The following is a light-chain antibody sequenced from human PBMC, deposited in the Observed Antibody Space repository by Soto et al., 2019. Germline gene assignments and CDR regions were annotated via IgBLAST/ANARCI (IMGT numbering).Light chain of an antibody. J-gene: IGKJ4*01. CDR2: CAA. Sequence: EIVMTQSPDTLSQPPGERAIHSCRGGQSVNNNLGWYQQRPGHAPRLLIYCAATRATGIAARFSGSGSGTEFILTISSLQSEDFAVYYCQQHNTWPRTFGGGTKVDIK. CDR3: QQHNTWPRT. CDR1: QSVNNN. V-gene: IGKV3-15*01.